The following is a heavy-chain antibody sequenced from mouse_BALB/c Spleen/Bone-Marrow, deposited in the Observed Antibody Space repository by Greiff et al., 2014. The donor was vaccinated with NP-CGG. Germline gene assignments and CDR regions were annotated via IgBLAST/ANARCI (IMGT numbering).Heavy chain of an antibody. Sequence: EVKLVESGPSLVKPSQTLSLTCSVTGDSITSGYWNWIRKFPGNKLEYMGYISYSGSTYYNPSLKSRISITRDTSKNQYYLQLNSVTTEDTATYYGARWGGYGNYDAMDYWGQGTSVTVSS. V-gene: IGHV3-8*02. D-gene: IGHD2-10*02. CDR1: GDSITSGY. J-gene: IGHJ4*01. CDR3: ARWGGYGNYDAMDY. CDR2: ISYSGST.